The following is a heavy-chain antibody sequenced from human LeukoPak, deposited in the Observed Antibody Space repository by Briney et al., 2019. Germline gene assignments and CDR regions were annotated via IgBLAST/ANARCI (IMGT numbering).Heavy chain of an antibody. CDR2: ISGVGDTI. D-gene: IGHD3-10*01. V-gene: IGHV3-11*01. CDR3: ARDALPGRRGWSNP. CDR1: GFTFSDYY. J-gene: IGHJ5*02. Sequence: GGSLRLSCAASGFTFSDYYMTCIRQAPGKGLEWVSYISGVGDTISYADSVKVRFTISRDNADNSVYMQLNSLRAEDTAVNSCARDALPGRRGWSNPGGPGTLVTVSS.